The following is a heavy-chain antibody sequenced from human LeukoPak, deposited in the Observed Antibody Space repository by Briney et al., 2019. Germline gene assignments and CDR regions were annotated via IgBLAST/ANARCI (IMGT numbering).Heavy chain of an antibody. CDR2: ISSYNGNT. CDR1: GYTFTDYG. V-gene: IGHV1-18*01. CDR3: ARVGYSGYDSGIYWD. J-gene: IGHJ4*02. D-gene: IGHD5-12*01. Sequence: ASVKVSCKASGYTFTDYGISWVRQAPGQGLEWMGWISSYNGNTNYAQKLQGRVTMTTDTSTTTAYLDLRSLRFDDTAVYYCARVGYSGYDSGIYWDWGQGTLVTVSS.